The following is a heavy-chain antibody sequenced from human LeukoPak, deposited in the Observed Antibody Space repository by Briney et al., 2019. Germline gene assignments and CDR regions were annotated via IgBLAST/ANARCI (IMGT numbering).Heavy chain of an antibody. Sequence: GGSLRLSCAASGFTFNNYAMNWVRQAPGKGLEWVSGISGSGGSTYYADSVKGRFTIFRDNSKNTLYLQMNRLRAEDTAVYFCAKDPLSYYDSSGYRYFDYWGQGTLVTVSS. V-gene: IGHV3-23*01. CDR2: ISGSGGST. CDR3: AKDPLSYYDSSGYRYFDY. D-gene: IGHD3-22*01. CDR1: GFTFNNYA. J-gene: IGHJ4*02.